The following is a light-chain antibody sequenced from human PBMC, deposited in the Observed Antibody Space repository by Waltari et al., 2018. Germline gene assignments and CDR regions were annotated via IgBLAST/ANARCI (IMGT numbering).Light chain of an antibody. CDR2: GKD. J-gene: IGLJ2*01. Sequence: SSELTQDPAVSVALGQTVRITFQGDSLRSYDASRYQQKPGQAPILVIYGKDNRPSGIPDRFSGSTSGNTASLTITGSQAEDEADYYCHSRVVSNVRGAFGGGTKLTVL. CDR3: HSRVVSNVRGA. CDR1: SLRSYD. V-gene: IGLV3-19*01.